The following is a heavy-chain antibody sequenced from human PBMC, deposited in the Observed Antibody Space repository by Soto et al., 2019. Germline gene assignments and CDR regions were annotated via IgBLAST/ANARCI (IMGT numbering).Heavy chain of an antibody. CDR3: ARVRVRGVLDY. Sequence: PAETLSLTCTVSGGSISSGGYYWSWIRQHPGKGLEWIGYIYYSGSTYYNPSLKSRVTISVDTSKNQFSLKLSSVTAADTAVYYCARVRVRGVLDYWGQGTLVTVSS. CDR1: GGSISSGGYY. J-gene: IGHJ4*02. V-gene: IGHV4-31*03. D-gene: IGHD3-10*01. CDR2: IYYSGST.